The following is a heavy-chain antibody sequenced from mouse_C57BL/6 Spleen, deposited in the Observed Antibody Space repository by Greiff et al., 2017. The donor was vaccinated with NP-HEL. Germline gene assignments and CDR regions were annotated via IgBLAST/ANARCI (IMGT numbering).Heavy chain of an antibody. CDR3: ARDLYGYDAYFDY. CDR2: INYDGSST. CDR1: GFTFSDYY. D-gene: IGHD2-2*01. V-gene: IGHV5-16*01. J-gene: IGHJ2*01. Sequence: EVQVVESEGGLVQPGSSMKLSCTASGFTFSDYYMAWVRQVPEKGLEWVANINYDGSSTYYLDSLKSRFIISRDNAKNILYLQMSSLKSEDTATYYCARDLYGYDAYFDYWGQGTTLTVSS.